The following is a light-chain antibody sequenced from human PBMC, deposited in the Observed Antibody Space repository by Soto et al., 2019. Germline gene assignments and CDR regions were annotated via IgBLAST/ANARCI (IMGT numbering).Light chain of an antibody. Sequence: IVMTQSPATLSVSPGERATLSCRASQSVSSNLAWYQQKPGQAPRLLIFGASIRATGVPARFSAGGSGTEFTLTISSLQSEDFATYYCQQTYSTPLTFGGGTKVEIK. CDR2: GAS. CDR1: QSVSSN. CDR3: QQTYSTPLT. J-gene: IGKJ4*01. V-gene: IGKV3-15*01.